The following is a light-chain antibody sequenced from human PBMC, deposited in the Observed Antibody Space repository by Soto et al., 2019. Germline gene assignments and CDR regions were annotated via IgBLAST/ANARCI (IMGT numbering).Light chain of an antibody. CDR2: GAS. J-gene: IGKJ4*01. Sequence: EIVVTQSPGSLSFSPGERSTLSCRASQSVSSRYLAWYQQIPGQAPRLLIYGASSRATGIPDRFSGSGSGTDFTLTISRLEPEDFAVYYCQQYGSSPALTFGGGTKVDIK. V-gene: IGKV3-20*01. CDR3: QQYGSSPALT. CDR1: QSVSSRY.